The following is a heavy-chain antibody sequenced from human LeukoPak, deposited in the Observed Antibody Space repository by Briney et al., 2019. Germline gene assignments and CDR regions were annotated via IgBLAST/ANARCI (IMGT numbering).Heavy chain of an antibody. CDR3: ARLPFSYGSFFYS. J-gene: IGHJ6*01. D-gene: IGHD5-18*01. V-gene: IGHV4-39*01. Sequence: SETLSLTCTVSGGSISSSSYYWGWIRQPPGKGLEWIGRIYYSGSTYYNPPLKSRVTISVDTSKNPLSLKLRSVTSAYTAVYYCARLPFSYGSFFYSWGQRAPVTVSS. CDR2: IYYSGST. CDR1: GGSISSSSYY.